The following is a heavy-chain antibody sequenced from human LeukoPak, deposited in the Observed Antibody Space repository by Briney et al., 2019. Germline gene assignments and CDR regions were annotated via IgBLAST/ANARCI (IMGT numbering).Heavy chain of an antibody. J-gene: IGHJ4*02. CDR3: ARDSPLRRAAAGTVDY. CDR2: INSDGSST. D-gene: IGHD6-13*01. V-gene: IGHV3-74*01. Sequence: GGSLRLSCAASGITFSSYWMHWVRQAPGKGLVWVSRINSDGSSTSYADSVKGRFTISRDNAKNTLYLQMNSLRAEDTAVYYCARDSPLRRAAAGTVDYWGQGTLVTVSS. CDR1: GITFSSYW.